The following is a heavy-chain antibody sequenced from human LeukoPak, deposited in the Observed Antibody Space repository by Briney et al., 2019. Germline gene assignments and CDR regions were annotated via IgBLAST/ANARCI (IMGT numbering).Heavy chain of an antibody. CDR1: GGSISSSSYY. V-gene: IGHV4-39*02. D-gene: IGHD2-21*01. CDR3: ARKGPEHLPTYFDH. J-gene: IGHJ4*02. CDR2: IYYSGST. Sequence: SETLPLTCTVSGGSISSSSYYWGWIRQPPGKGLEWIGSIYYSGSTNYNPSLSGRVAISLDKSRNHFTLMVTAVTAADTAFYYCARKGPEHLPTYFDHWGRGILVTVSS.